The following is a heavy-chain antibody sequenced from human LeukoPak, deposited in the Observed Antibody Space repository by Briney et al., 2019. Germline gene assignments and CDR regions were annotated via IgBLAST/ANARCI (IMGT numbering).Heavy chain of an antibody. CDR3: ARGGTPRYYYMDV. Sequence: GGSLRLSCAASGFTFSSYSMNWVRQAPGKGLEWVSSISSSSSYIYYADSVKGRFTISRDNAKNSLYLQMNSLRAEDTAVYYCARGGTPRYYYMDVWGKGTAVTVSS. CDR1: GFTFSSYS. J-gene: IGHJ6*03. D-gene: IGHD1-14*01. V-gene: IGHV3-21*01. CDR2: ISSSSSYI.